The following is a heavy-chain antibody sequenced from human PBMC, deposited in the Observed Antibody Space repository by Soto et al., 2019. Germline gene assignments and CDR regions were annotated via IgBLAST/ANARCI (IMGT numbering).Heavy chain of an antibody. CDR1: GFTFSTYA. CDR3: AHPRGYGVFDAYDI. D-gene: IGHD4-17*01. CDR2: ISASGGET. Sequence: GSLRLSCAASGFTFSTYAMSWVLQAPGKGLEWVSAISASGGETYYADSLRGRFTISRDNSINTLYLQMNSLRTEDTAVYYCAHPRGYGVFDAYDIWGQGALVTVSS. J-gene: IGHJ3*02. V-gene: IGHV3-23*01.